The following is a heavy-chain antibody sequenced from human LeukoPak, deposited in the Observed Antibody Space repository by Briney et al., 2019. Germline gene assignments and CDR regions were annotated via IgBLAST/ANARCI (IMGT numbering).Heavy chain of an antibody. CDR2: LHPEDREV. V-gene: IGHV1-24*01. CDR1: GDTLTEIS. D-gene: IGHD6-6*01. CDR3: ATAEQLV. Sequence: ASVKVSCRVSGDTLTEISIHWVRQTPGKGLEWMGGLHPEDREVIYAQKFQGRVTMTEDSSTDTAYMDLRSLRSEDAAVYYCATAEQLVWGQGTLVTVSS. J-gene: IGHJ4*02.